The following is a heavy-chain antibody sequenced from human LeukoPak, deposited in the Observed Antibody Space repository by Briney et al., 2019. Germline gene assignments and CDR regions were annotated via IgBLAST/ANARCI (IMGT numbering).Heavy chain of an antibody. J-gene: IGHJ3*02. CDR2: IYYSGST. D-gene: IGHD3-22*01. CDR3: ARGGYYDKEAFDI. V-gene: IGHV4-59*11. CDR1: GDSISRSHW. Sequence: SETLSLTCGVSGDSISRSHWWNWVRQPPGKGLEWIGYIYYSGSTIYNPSLKSRVTISVDTSKNQCSLKVSSVTAADTAVYYCARGGYYDKEAFDIWGQGTMVTVSS.